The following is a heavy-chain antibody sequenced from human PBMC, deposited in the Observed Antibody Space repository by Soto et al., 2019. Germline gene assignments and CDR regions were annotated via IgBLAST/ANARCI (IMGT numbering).Heavy chain of an antibody. Sequence: PGGSLRLSCVVSGFTFSSHEMNWVRQAPGKGPEWVSKISKNGGTTSYADSVKGRFTISRDNARDSLYLHMNSLRAEDTAVYYCVIDLSLIFAFPPYRMDVWGQGTTVTVSS. CDR1: GFTFSSHE. CDR2: ISKNGGTT. D-gene: IGHD3-3*01. V-gene: IGHV3-48*03. CDR3: VIDLSLIFAFPPYRMDV. J-gene: IGHJ6*02.